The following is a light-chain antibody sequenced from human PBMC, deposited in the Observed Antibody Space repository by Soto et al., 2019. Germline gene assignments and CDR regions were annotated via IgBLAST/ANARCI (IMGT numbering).Light chain of an antibody. V-gene: IGKV1-5*03. Sequence: QMTQSPSTLSASEGDRVTITCWASQSVGSWLAWHQQKPGRAPKVLVYKASNLQDGVPSRFSGSGSGTEFTLTVSSLQPDDVATYFDHQYSRYPWTFGQGTKVEIK. CDR1: QSVGSW. J-gene: IGKJ1*01. CDR3: HQYSRYPWT. CDR2: KAS.